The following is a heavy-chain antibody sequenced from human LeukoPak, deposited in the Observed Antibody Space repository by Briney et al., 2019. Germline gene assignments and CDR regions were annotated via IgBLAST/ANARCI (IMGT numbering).Heavy chain of an antibody. CDR2: INHSRST. D-gene: IGHD6-6*01. Sequence: SETLSLTCAVYGGSFSDYYWSWIRQPPGKGLEWIGEINHSRSTNYNPSLKGRVTISVDTSKNQFSLKLRSVTAADTAVYYCARDTSSSYYYGTDVWGQGTTVTVSS. V-gene: IGHV4-34*01. CDR1: GGSFSDYY. CDR3: ARDTSSSYYYGTDV. J-gene: IGHJ6*02.